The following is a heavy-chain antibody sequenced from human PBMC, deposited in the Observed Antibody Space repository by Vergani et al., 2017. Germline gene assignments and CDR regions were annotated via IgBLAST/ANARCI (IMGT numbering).Heavy chain of an antibody. Sequence: EKQLVQSGSETKKPGESLKISCQAFGYIFSNFWIGWVRQRPGRGLEWMGIIYPGDSEVKSNPTFRGQVIFSVDTSVHTAYLQWRSLQASDTATYFCASGGPGSENGGALQLWGQGTNITVSS. CDR2: IYPGDSEV. CDR3: ASGGPGSENGGALQL. CDR1: GYIFSNFW. J-gene: IGHJ3*01. V-gene: IGHV5-51*01. D-gene: IGHD3-10*01.